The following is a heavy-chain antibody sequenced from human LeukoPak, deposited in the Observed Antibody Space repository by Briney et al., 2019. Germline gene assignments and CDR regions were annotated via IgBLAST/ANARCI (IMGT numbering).Heavy chain of an antibody. Sequence: SETLSLTCTVSGGSIRSYHWSWIRQPPGKGLEWIGYIYYSGSTNYNPSLKSRVTISVDTSKNQFSLKLSSVTAADTAVYYCARAIYSYGARRYYYGMDVWGQGTTVTVSS. D-gene: IGHD5-18*01. V-gene: IGHV4-59*01. CDR1: GGSIRSYH. J-gene: IGHJ6*02. CDR2: IYYSGST. CDR3: ARAIYSYGARRYYYGMDV.